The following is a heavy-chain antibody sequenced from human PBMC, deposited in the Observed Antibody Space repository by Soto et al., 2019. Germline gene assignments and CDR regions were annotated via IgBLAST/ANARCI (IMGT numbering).Heavy chain of an antibody. D-gene: IGHD3-22*01. CDR2: IYHSGST. J-gene: IGHJ4*02. V-gene: IGHV4-30-2*01. Sequence: PSETLSLTCAVSGGSISSGGYSWSWIRQPPGKGLEWIGYIYHSGSTYYNPSLKSRVTISVDRSKNQFSLKLSSVTAADTAVYYCARGTYYYDSSGYSAFDYWGQGTLVTVSS. CDR3: ARGTYYYDSSGYSAFDY. CDR1: GGSISSGGYS.